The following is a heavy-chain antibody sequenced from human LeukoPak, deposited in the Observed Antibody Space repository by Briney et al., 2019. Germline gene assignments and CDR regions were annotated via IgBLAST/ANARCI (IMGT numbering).Heavy chain of an antibody. J-gene: IGHJ2*01. CDR3: ARSVVSTYWYFDL. Sequence: GGSLRLSCAASGFIFSSYWMHWVRQAPGKGLVWVSRVYTDGTTTDFADSVKGRFTVSRDNAKNTLCLQMDSLRAEDTAMYYCARSVVSTYWYFDLWGRGTLVTVSS. CDR2: VYTDGTTT. CDR1: GFIFSSYW. V-gene: IGHV3-74*01. D-gene: IGHD4-23*01.